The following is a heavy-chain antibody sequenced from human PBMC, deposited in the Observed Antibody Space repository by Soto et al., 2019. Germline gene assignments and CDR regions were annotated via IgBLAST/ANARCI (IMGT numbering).Heavy chain of an antibody. CDR1: GFTFSSYG. V-gene: IGHV3-33*01. CDR3: AREGIVVVPAAENYYFDF. CDR2: IGYDGSNK. J-gene: IGHJ4*02. D-gene: IGHD2-2*01. Sequence: ESGGGVVQPGRSLRLSCAASGFTFSSYGMHWVRQATGKGLEWVAVIGYDGSNKYYADSVKGRFTISRDNSKNTLYLQMNSLRAEDTAVYYCAREGIVVVPAAENYYFDFWGQGTLVTVSS.